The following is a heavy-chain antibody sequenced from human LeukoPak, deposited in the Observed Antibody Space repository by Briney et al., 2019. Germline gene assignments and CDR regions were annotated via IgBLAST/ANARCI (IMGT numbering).Heavy chain of an antibody. V-gene: IGHV4-39*01. CDR3: AYTVSYDLFEF. D-gene: IGHD3-10*01. CDR1: GASINSSNHF. CDR2: VFDNGTI. J-gene: IGHJ4*02. Sequence: PSETLSLTCAVSGASINSSNHFWGWIRQPPGKALEWIGTVFDNGTIYYRQSLKTRVTISVDSSKNQFSLNLRSLTAADTAVYYCAYTVSYDLFEFWGQGTLVTVSS.